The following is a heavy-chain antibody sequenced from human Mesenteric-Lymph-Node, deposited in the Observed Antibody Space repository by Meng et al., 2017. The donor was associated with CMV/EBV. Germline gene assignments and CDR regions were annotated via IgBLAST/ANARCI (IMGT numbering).Heavy chain of an antibody. CDR1: GGSISSYY. Sequence: SETLSLTCTVSGGSISSYYWSWIRQPAGKGLEWIGRIYTSGSTNYNPSLKSRVTISVDTSKNQFSLKLSSVTAADTAVYYCARGGRSGYYTLYYYYGLDVWGQGTTVTVSS. V-gene: IGHV4-4*07. D-gene: IGHD3-3*01. J-gene: IGHJ6*02. CDR3: ARGGRSGYYTLYYYYGLDV. CDR2: IYTSGST.